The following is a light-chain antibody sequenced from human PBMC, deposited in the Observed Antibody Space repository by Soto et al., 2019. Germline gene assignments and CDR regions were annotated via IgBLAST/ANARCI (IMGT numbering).Light chain of an antibody. J-gene: IGLJ2*01. CDR2: DVS. CDR1: SSDVGDYNY. Sequence: QSALTQPASVSGSPGQSITISCTGTSSDVGDYNYVSWYQQHPGKAPKLMIYDVSNRPSGVSNRFSGSKSGNTASLTISGLQAEDEADYYCSSFTSTSTLEVVFGEGTKLTVL. CDR3: SSFTSTSTLEVV. V-gene: IGLV2-14*01.